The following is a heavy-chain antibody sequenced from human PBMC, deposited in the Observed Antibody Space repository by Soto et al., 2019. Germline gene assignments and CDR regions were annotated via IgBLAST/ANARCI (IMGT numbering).Heavy chain of an antibody. V-gene: IGHV1-69*01. J-gene: IGHJ4*02. CDR2: IIPMFASA. CDR3: ARVALSGYMLGGVDS. Sequence: QVQLMQSGPEVKKPGSSVRVSCKASGGTFSTHSVTWLRQAPGQGLEWMGGIIPMFASAKYSQGFQGRLSISADESATTAYMELTSLRSEDTAIYYCARVALSGYMLGGVDSWGQGTLVSVSS. D-gene: IGHD5-12*01. CDR1: GGTFSTHS.